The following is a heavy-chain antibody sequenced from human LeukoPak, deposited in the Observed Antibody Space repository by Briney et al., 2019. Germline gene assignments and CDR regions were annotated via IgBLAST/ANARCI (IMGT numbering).Heavy chain of an antibody. CDR1: GFTFSSYA. Sequence: SGGSLRLSCAASGFTFSSYAMHWVRQAPGKRLEWVAVISYDGSNKYYADSVKGRFTISRDNSKNTLYLQMNSLRAEDTAVYYCARNDGYNAFDYWGQGTLVTVSS. J-gene: IGHJ4*02. D-gene: IGHD5-24*01. CDR3: ARNDGYNAFDY. V-gene: IGHV3-30-3*01. CDR2: ISYDGSNK.